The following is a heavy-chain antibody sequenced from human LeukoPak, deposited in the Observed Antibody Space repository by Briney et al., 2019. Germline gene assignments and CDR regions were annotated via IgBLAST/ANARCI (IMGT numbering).Heavy chain of an antibody. CDR3: AKGRSDCFAYYYYLDV. D-gene: IGHD2-21*02. V-gene: IGHV1-46*03. CDR2: INPSGGST. Sequence: ASVKVSCKASGYTLTSNYIHWVRQAHGQGLEWMGIINPSGGSTTYAQKFQGRVTMTRDTSTSTVYMELTSLRSEDTAVYYCAKGRSDCFAYYYYLDVWGKGTTVTVSS. CDR1: GYTLTSNY. J-gene: IGHJ6*03.